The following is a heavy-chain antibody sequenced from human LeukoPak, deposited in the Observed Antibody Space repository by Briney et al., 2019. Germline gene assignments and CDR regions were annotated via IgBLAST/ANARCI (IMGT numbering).Heavy chain of an antibody. J-gene: IGHJ2*01. CDR1: GFTLSSHA. CDR3: ARETLRDLHWDFDF. Sequence: GALRLSCAASGFTLSSHAMHWVRQAPGKGLEWVTFISYDGVNKYYADSVKGRLTISRDTSKNTFYLEMNSLRVEDTAVYYCARETLRDLHWDFDFWGRGTLVTVSS. CDR2: ISYDGVNK. V-gene: IGHV3-30*04.